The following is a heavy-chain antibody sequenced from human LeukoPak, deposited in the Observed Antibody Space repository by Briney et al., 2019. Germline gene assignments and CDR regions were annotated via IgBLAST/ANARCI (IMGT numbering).Heavy chain of an antibody. D-gene: IGHD6-19*01. CDR1: GFTFSSYA. V-gene: IGHV3-23*01. CDR2: ISGSGGST. Sequence: GSLRLSCAASGFTFSSYAMSWVRQAPGKGLEWVSAISGSGGSTYYADSVKGRFTISRDNSKNTLYLQMNSLRAEDTAVYYCAKVHMYSGWNYYFDYWGQGTLVTVSS. J-gene: IGHJ4*02. CDR3: AKVHMYSGWNYYFDY.